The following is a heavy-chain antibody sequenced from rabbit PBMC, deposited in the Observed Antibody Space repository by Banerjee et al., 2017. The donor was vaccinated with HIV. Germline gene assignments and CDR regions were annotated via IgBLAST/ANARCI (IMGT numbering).Heavy chain of an antibody. D-gene: IGHD2-1*01. CDR1: GFSFSSLHY. CDR2: IYGDSSGST. J-gene: IGHJ4*01. Sequence: QEQLEESGGDLVKPEGSLTLTCTASGFSFSSLHYMCWVRQAPGKGLEWIACIYGDSSGSTYYASWAKGRFTISKTSSTTVTLQMTSLTAADTATYFCARHSYGGYDLWGQGTLVTVS. CDR3: ARHSYGGYDL. V-gene: IGHV1S45*01.